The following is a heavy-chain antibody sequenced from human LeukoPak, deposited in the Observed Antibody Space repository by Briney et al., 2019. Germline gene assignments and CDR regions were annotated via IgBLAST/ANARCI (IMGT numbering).Heavy chain of an antibody. Sequence: ASETLSLTCTVSGGSISSYYWSWIRQPPGKGLEWIGYIYYSGSTNYNPSLKSRVTISVDTSKNQFSLKLSSVTAADTAVYYCARGIGYYYGSGSYYTYYYYYGMDVWGQGTTVTVSS. CDR2: IYYSGST. CDR1: GGSISSYY. V-gene: IGHV4-59*12. D-gene: IGHD3-10*01. CDR3: ARGIGYYYGSGSYYTYYYYYGMDV. J-gene: IGHJ6*02.